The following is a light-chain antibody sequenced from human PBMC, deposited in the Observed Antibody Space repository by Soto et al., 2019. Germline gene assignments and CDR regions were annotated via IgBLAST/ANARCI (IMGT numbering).Light chain of an antibody. CDR3: SSYSTTSSPHVL. CDR1: SSDVGRYRY. V-gene: IGLV2-14*01. Sequence: QSALTQPASVSGSPGQSITIYCTGTSSDVGRYRYVSWYQQHPGKAPKLIIYEVSYRPSGVSTRFSGSKSDNRASLTISGLQAEDEADYYCSSYSTTSSPHVLFGGGTQLTVL. CDR2: EVS. J-gene: IGLJ2*01.